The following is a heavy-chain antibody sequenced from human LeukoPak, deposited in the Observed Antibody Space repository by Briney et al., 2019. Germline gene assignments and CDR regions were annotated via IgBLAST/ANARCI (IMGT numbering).Heavy chain of an antibody. CDR3: ARGVEPLAANTLAY. D-gene: IGHD1-14*01. Sequence: GGSVRLFCAASGLTVITNDITWVRQAPAKGLEGVSVLYSDGNKKYADSVQGRFTISRDNSKNTLYLEMNSLSPDDTAVYYCARGVEPLAANTLAYWGQGTLVTVSS. V-gene: IGHV3-53*01. CDR2: LYSDGNK. CDR1: GLTVITND. J-gene: IGHJ4*02.